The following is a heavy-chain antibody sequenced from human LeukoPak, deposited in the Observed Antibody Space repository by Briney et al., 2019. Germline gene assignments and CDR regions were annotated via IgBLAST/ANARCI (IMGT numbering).Heavy chain of an antibody. CDR2: IYPDDSGT. D-gene: IGHD3-10*01. V-gene: IGHV5-51*01. J-gene: IGHJ3*02. CDR3: ARQAPYYLHIPGNDAFDI. CDR1: GYSFTSHW. Sequence: GESLKISCKGSGYGSGYSFTSHWIAWVRQVSGKGLEWMGIIYPDDSGTKYSPSFQGQVTLSVDKSINTAYLQWSSLKASDTAMYYCARQAPYYLHIPGNDAFDIWGQGTMVAVSS.